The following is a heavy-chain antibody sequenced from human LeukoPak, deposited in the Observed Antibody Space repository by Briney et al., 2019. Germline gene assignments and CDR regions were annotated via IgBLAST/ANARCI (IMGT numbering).Heavy chain of an antibody. Sequence: GGSLRLSCAASGFTFSSYWMSWVRQAPGKGLEWVANIKQDGSEEYYVDCVKDRLTISRDNAKNSLDLQMTSLRAEDTAVYYCARASDCSGGSCYSEWFDPWGQGTLVTVSS. J-gene: IGHJ5*02. CDR1: GFTFSSYW. CDR3: ARASDCSGGSCYSEWFDP. V-gene: IGHV3-7*01. D-gene: IGHD2-15*01. CDR2: IKQDGSEE.